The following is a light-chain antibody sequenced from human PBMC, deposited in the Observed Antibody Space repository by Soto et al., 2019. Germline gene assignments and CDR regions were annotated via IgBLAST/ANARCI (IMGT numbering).Light chain of an antibody. J-gene: IGLJ2*01. CDR3: SSFTSSSLVV. CDR1: SSSVGDYDY. V-gene: IGLV2-14*03. CDR2: AVT. Sequence: QSVLTQPASVSGSPGQSITISCTATSSSVGDYDYVSWYQQHPGKAPKLMIYAVTSRPSGVSNRFSGSKSGNTASLTISGLQAEDEADYYCSSFTSSSLVVFGGGTKLTVL.